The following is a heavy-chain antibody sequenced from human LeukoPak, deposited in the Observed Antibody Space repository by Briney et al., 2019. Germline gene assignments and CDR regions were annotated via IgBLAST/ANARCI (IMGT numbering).Heavy chain of an antibody. D-gene: IGHD3-22*01. CDR2: IYYSGST. J-gene: IGHJ4*02. Sequence: NPSETLSLTCTVSGGSISSYYWSWIRQPPGKGLEWIGYIYYSGSTNYNPSLKSRVTISVDTSKNQFSLKLSSVTAADTAVYYCARGGGGSGYYYNFGFDYWGQGTLVTVSS. CDR3: ARGGGGSGYYYNFGFDY. V-gene: IGHV4-59*12. CDR1: GGSISSYY.